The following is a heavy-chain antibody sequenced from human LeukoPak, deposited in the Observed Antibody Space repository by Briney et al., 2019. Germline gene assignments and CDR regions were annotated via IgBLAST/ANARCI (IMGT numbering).Heavy chain of an antibody. CDR3: ATDFLGYCSSTNCFDS. V-gene: IGHV3-74*01. CDR1: GFTYSSYW. D-gene: IGHD2-2*01. CDR2: INFDGSST. J-gene: IGHJ4*02. Sequence: PGGSLRLSCAASGFTYSSYWMHWVRQAPGKGLVWVSRINFDGSSTSSADSVKGRFTISRDNSESTLFLQMNSLRAEDTAVYYCATDFLGYCSSTNCFDSWGQGSLVTVSS.